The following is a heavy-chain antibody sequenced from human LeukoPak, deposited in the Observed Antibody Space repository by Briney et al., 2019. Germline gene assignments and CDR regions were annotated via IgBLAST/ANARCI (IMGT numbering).Heavy chain of an antibody. CDR2: IYYSGST. J-gene: IGHJ4*02. V-gene: IGHV4-39*01. CDR1: VGSLRIGSYY. D-gene: IGHD3-10*01. CDR3: ARLRRGWSVRD. Sequence: SETLSLPAMSPVGSLRIGSYYGGGFRRPPGKGLEWIGSIYYSGSTYYNPSLKSRVTISVDTSKNQFSLKLSSVTAADTAVYYCARLRRGWSVRDWGQGTLVTVSS.